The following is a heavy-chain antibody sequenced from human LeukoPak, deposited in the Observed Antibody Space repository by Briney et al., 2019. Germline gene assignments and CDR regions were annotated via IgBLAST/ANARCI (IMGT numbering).Heavy chain of an antibody. D-gene: IGHD3-22*01. V-gene: IGHV1-8*01. Sequence: GASVKVSCKASGYTFTSYDINWVRQATGQGLEWMGWMNPNSGNTGYAQKFQGRVTMTRNTSIGTAYMELSSLRSEDTAVYYCARGSYYDSSGYYYRPNGIDYWGQGTLVTVSS. CDR3: ARGSYYDSSGYYYRPNGIDY. J-gene: IGHJ4*02. CDR2: MNPNSGNT. CDR1: GYTFTSYD.